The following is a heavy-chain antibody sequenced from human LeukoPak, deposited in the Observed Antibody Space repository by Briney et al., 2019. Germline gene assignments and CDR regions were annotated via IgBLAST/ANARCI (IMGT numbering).Heavy chain of an antibody. J-gene: IGHJ3*02. Sequence: GGSLRLSCAASGFTFSNYAMSWVRQAPGKGLEWVSSISGKGSNTYYADSVKGRFTISRDNSKNTLFLQMNSLRAEDSAVYYCAKCRRSDAFDIWGQGTMVTVSS. CDR1: GFTFSNYA. CDR2: ISGKGSNT. CDR3: AKCRRSDAFDI. V-gene: IGHV3-23*01.